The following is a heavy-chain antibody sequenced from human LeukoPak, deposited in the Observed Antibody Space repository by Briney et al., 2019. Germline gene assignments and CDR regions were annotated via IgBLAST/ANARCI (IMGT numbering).Heavy chain of an antibody. CDR1: GFTFSTYW. D-gene: IGHD3-16*01. Sequence: GGSLRLSCATSGFTFSTYWMYWVRQAPGKGLEWVSTIFKTGDTAHYADIVRGRFTISRDNSKNTLSLQMNSLRAEDTAIYYCAKLWGRHVWSFDYWGQGALVTVSS. CDR2: IFKTGDTA. J-gene: IGHJ4*02. CDR3: AKLWGRHVWSFDY. V-gene: IGHV3-23*01.